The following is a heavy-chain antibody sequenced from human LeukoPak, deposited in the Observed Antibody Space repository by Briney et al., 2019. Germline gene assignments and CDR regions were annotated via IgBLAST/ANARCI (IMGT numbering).Heavy chain of an antibody. J-gene: IGHJ4*02. Sequence: SETLSLTCAVYGGSFSGYYWSRIRQPPGKGLEWIGEINHSGSTNYNPSLKSRVTISVDTSKNQFSLKLSSVTAADTAVYYCARGLLWFGRYYFDYWGQGTLVTVSS. CDR3: ARGLLWFGRYYFDY. D-gene: IGHD3-10*01. CDR1: GGSFSGYY. V-gene: IGHV4-34*01. CDR2: INHSGST.